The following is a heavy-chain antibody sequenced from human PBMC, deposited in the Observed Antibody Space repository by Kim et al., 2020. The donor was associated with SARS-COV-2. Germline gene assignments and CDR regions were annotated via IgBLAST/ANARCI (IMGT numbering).Heavy chain of an antibody. Sequence: SETLSLTCAVYGGSFSGYYWSWIRQPPGKGLEWIGEINHSGSTNYNPSLKSRVTISVDTSKNQFSLKLSSVTAADTAVYYCARRRGYSYGYWFGYYGMDVWGQGTTVTVSS. V-gene: IGHV4-34*01. CDR3: ARRRGYSYGYWFGYYGMDV. CDR1: GGSFSGYY. J-gene: IGHJ6*02. CDR2: INHSGST. D-gene: IGHD5-18*01.